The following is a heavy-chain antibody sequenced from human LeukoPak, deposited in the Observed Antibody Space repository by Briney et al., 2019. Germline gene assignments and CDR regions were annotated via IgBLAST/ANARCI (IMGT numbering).Heavy chain of an antibody. CDR1: GFTFSSFP. Sequence: GKSLRLSCAVSGFTFSSFPFHWVRQAPGKGLEWVAAISTDGSYKYHGDSVKGRFTISRDNPMNTLYLQMNGLRPDDTAVYYCARSLIPGRWYFDLWGRGTLVTVSS. CDR3: ARSLIPGRWYFDL. V-gene: IGHV3-30*04. J-gene: IGHJ2*01. D-gene: IGHD3-16*01. CDR2: ISTDGSYK.